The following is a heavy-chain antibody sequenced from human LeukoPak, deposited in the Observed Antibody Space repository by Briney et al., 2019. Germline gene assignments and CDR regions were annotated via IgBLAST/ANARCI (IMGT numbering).Heavy chain of an antibody. D-gene: IGHD3-9*01. CDR1: GFTFSSYS. CDR2: IYSGGST. Sequence: SGGSLRLSCTASGFTFSSYSMNWVRQAPGEGLEWVSVIYSGGSTYYADSVKGRFTISRDNSKNTLYLQMNSLRAEDTAVYYCAREALILTGYKDYCYYSGMDVWGQGTTVTVSS. J-gene: IGHJ6*02. CDR3: AREALILTGYKDYCYYSGMDV. V-gene: IGHV3-66*01.